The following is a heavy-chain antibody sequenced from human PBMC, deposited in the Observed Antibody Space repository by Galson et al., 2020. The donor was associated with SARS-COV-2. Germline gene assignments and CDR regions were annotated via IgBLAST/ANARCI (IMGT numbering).Heavy chain of an antibody. D-gene: IGHD1-26*01. Sequence: SETLSLTCTVSGYSISSGYYWGWTRQPPGKGLEWIGSIYHSGSTYYNPSLKSRVTISVDTSKNQFSLKLSSVTAADTAVYYCARDPYSGSYLGAFDIWGQGTMVTVSS. CDR3: ARDPYSGSYLGAFDI. V-gene: IGHV4-38-2*02. J-gene: IGHJ3*02. CDR1: GYSISSGYY. CDR2: IYHSGST.